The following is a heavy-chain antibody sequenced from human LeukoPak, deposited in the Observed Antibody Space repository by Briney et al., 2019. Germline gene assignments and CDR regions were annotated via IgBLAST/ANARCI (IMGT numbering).Heavy chain of an antibody. V-gene: IGHV1-69*02. Sequence: SVKVSCKASGGTFSSYTISWVRQAPGQGLEWMGRIIPILGIANYAQKFQGRVTITADKSTSTAYMELSCLRSEDTAVYYCASLAYYYDSSGYPDAFDIWGQGTMVTVSS. J-gene: IGHJ3*02. D-gene: IGHD3-22*01. CDR1: GGTFSSYT. CDR2: IIPILGIA. CDR3: ASLAYYYDSSGYPDAFDI.